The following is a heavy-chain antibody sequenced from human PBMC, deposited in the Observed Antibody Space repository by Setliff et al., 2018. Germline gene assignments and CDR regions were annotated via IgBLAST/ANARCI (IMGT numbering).Heavy chain of an antibody. CDR2: IYHSGST. CDR1: GYSISSGYY. Sequence: SETLSLTCAVSGYSISSGYYWGWIRQPPGKGLEWIGSIYHSGSTYYNPSLKSRVTISVDTSKNQFSLKLSSVTAADTAAYYCARQVSWFDPWGQGTLVTSPQ. V-gene: IGHV4-38-2*01. J-gene: IGHJ5*02. CDR3: ARQVSWFDP.